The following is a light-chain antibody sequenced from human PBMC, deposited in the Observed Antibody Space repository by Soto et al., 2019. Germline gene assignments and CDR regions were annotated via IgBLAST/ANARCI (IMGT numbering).Light chain of an antibody. Sequence: QSALTQPPSASGSPGQSVTISCTGTSSDVGGYNSVSWYQQHPGKAPKLVIYEVSKRPSGVPDRFSASKSDNTASLTVSGLQAEDEGDYYCSSYAGSKNLVFGGWTKLTVL. CDR3: SSYAGSKNLV. CDR1: SSDVGGYNS. CDR2: EVS. V-gene: IGLV2-8*01. J-gene: IGLJ2*01.